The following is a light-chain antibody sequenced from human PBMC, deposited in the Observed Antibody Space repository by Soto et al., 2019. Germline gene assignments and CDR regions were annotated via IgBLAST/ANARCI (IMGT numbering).Light chain of an antibody. Sequence: QSALTQPPSVSATPGQKVTISCSGSSSNVGNNYISWYQQLPGTGPKLLIHANNKRPSGIPDRISGSKSGTSATLDITGLQTGDEADYYCATWDTSLSAVVFGGGTQLTVL. V-gene: IGLV1-51*01. CDR2: ANN. J-gene: IGLJ2*01. CDR1: SSNVGNNY. CDR3: ATWDTSLSAVV.